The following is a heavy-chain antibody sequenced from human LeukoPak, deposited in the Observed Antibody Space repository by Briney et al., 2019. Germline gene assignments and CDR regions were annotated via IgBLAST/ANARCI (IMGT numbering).Heavy chain of an antibody. D-gene: IGHD1-26*01. CDR3: AKDRTVGASYWYFDL. CDR2: ISGNGGST. V-gene: IGHV3-23*01. Sequence: PGGSLRLSCAASGFTFSTYAMSWVRQAPGKGLEWVSVISGNGGSTSYTDSVKGRFTISRDSSKNTLFLHMNTLRAEDTAIYYCAKDRTVGASYWYFDLWGRGTLVTVSS. CDR1: GFTFSTYA. J-gene: IGHJ2*01.